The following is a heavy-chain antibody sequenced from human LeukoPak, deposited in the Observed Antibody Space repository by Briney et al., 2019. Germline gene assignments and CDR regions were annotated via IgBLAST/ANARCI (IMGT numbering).Heavy chain of an antibody. CDR1: GYTFTSYD. CDR3: ARARSGWAYNWFDP. V-gene: IGHV1-8*01. D-gene: IGHD6-19*01. J-gene: IGHJ5*02. CDR2: MNPNTGST. Sequence: ASVKVSCKASGYTFTSYDINWVRQATGQGLEWMGWMNPNTGSTGYAQKLRDRVTMTRNTSISTAYMELSGLTFEDTAIYYCARARSGWAYNWFDPWGQGTLVTVSS.